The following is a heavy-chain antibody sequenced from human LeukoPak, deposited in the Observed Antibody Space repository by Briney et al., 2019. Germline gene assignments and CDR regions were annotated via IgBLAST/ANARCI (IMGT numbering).Heavy chain of an antibody. CDR3: ARVWEYSYGPFFDY. Sequence: GGSLRLSCAASGFTFSSYSMNWVRQAPGKGLEWVSSISSSSSYIYYADSVKGRFTISRDNAKNSLYLQMNSLRAEDTAVYYCARVWEYSYGPFFDYWGQGTLVTVSS. CDR2: ISSSSSYI. CDR1: GFTFSSYS. V-gene: IGHV3-21*01. J-gene: IGHJ4*02. D-gene: IGHD5-18*01.